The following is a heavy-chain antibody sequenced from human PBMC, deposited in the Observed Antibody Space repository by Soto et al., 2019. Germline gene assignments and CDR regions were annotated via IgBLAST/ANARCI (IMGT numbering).Heavy chain of an antibody. J-gene: IGHJ4*02. Sequence: QVHLVQSGAEVKKPGASVKVSCQGSGYAFTTYGITWVRQAPGQGLEWMGWISAHNGNTNYAQKLQGRVTVTRDTSTSTAYMELRSQRYEDPAVDYCARGRYGDYWGQGALVTVSS. CDR2: ISAHNGNT. CDR1: GYAFTTYG. V-gene: IGHV1-18*01. CDR3: ARGRYGDY. D-gene: IGHD1-1*01.